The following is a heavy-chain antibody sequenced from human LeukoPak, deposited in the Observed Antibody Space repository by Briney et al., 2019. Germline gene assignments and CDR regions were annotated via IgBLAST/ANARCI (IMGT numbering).Heavy chain of an antibody. D-gene: IGHD4-17*01. CDR2: ITGSGGSI. CDR3: AHPSTPDYGGLDY. V-gene: IGHV3-23*01. Sequence: GGSLRLSCAASGFTFSSYAMHWVRQAPGKGLEWVSAITGSGGSIYYADSVRGRFTISRDNSKNTLYLQMNSLRAEDTAVYYCAHPSTPDYGGLDYWGQGILVTVSS. J-gene: IGHJ4*02. CDR1: GFTFSSYA.